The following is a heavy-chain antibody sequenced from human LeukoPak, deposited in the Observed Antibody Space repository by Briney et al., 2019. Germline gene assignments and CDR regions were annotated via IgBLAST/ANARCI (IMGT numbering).Heavy chain of an antibody. CDR3: ATGGIAAAGASFDY. D-gene: IGHD6-13*01. CDR1: GFTVSNNY. Sequence: GGSLRLSCAASGFTVSNNYMTWVRQAPGKGLEWVSVIYRDDSTYYADSVKGRFIISRDNSKNTLYLQINTLRAEDTAVYYCATGGIAAAGASFDYWGQGTLVTVSS. CDR2: IYRDDST. J-gene: IGHJ4*02. V-gene: IGHV3-66*01.